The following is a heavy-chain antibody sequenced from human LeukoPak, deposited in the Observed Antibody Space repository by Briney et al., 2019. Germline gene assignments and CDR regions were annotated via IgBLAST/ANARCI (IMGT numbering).Heavy chain of an antibody. J-gene: IGHJ4*02. CDR1: GYTFTGYY. CDR3: ARDTPSSGHLS. D-gene: IGHD3-22*01. V-gene: IGHV1-2*06. Sequence: ASVKVSCKASGYTFTGYYMHWVRQAPGQGLEWMGRINPNSGGTNYAQKFQGRVTMTRDTSISTAYMELSSLRSEDTAVYYCARDTPSSGHLSWGQGTLVTVSS. CDR2: INPNSGGT.